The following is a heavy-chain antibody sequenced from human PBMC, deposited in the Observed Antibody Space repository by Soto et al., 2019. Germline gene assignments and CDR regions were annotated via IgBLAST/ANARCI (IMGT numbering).Heavy chain of an antibody. D-gene: IGHD2-8*01. Sequence: GESLKISCKGSGYSFTSYWIGWVRQMPGKGLEWMGIIYPGDSDTRYSPSFQGQVTISADKSISTAYLQWSSLKASDTAMYYCARHIRYCTNGVCPYHFDYWGQGTPAPVYS. CDR3: ARHIRYCTNGVCPYHFDY. V-gene: IGHV5-51*01. CDR1: GYSFTSYW. J-gene: IGHJ4*02. CDR2: IYPGDSDT.